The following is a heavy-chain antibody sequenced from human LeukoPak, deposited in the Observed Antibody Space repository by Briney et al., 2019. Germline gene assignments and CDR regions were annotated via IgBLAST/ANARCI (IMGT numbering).Heavy chain of an antibody. CDR2: IYYSGST. J-gene: IGHJ4*02. Sequence: SETLSLTCTVSGGSISSSSYYWGWIRQPPGKGLEWIGSIYYSGSTYYNPSLKSRVTISVDTSKNQFSLKLSSVTAADTAVYYCARLTSSLYGVDSWGQGALVTVSS. D-gene: IGHD6-13*01. CDR3: ARLTSSLYGVDS. V-gene: IGHV4-39*07. CDR1: GGSISSSSYY.